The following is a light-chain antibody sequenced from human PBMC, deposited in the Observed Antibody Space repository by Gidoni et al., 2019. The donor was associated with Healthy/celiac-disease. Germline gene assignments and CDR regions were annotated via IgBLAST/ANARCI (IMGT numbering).Light chain of an antibody. CDR3: QQYGSSPGT. V-gene: IGKV3-20*01. CDR2: GAS. CDR1: QSVSGSY. J-gene: IGKJ1*01. Sequence: EIVLTQSPGTLSLSPGERATLSCRASQSVSGSYLAWYQQKPGQAPRLLIYGASSRATGIPDRFSGSGSGTAFTLTISRLEPEDFAVYYCQQYGSSPGTFGQXTKVEIK.